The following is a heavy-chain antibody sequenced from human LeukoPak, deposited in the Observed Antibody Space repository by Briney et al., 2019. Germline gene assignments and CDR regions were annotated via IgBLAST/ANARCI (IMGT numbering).Heavy chain of an antibody. J-gene: IGHJ5*02. CDR2: IIPILGIA. Sequence: SVKVSCKASGGTFSSYAISWVRQAPGQGLEWMGRIIPILGIANYAQKFQGRGTITADKATSTAYMELSSLRSEDTAVYCCARRQGSLAYVPGGQRPLVTVSS. CDR1: GGTFSSYA. D-gene: IGHD3-10*01. CDR3: ARRQGSLAYVP. V-gene: IGHV1-69*04.